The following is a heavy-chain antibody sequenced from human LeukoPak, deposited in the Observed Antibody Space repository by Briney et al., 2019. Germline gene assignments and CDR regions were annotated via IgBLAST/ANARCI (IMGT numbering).Heavy chain of an antibody. CDR2: INPNSGGT. J-gene: IGHJ5*02. V-gene: IGHV1-2*02. Sequence: ASVKVSCKASGYTFTGYYMHWVRRAPGQGLEWMGWINPNSGGTNYAQKFRGRVTMTRDTSISTAYMELSRLRSDDAAVYYCARGGVLRYFDWSRPWGQGTLVTVSS. D-gene: IGHD3-9*01. CDR1: GYTFTGYY. CDR3: ARGGVLRYFDWSRP.